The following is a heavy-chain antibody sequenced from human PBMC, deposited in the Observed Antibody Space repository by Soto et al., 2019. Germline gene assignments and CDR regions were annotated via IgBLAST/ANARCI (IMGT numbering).Heavy chain of an antibody. CDR1: GGSISSGGYY. CDR2: IYYSGST. Sequence: SETLSLTCTVSGGSISSGGYYWSRIRQHPGKGLEWIGYIYYSGSTYYNPSLKSRVTISVDTSKNQFSLKLSSVTAADTAVYYCARMVCSSTSCYYYYGMDVWGQGTTVTVSS. D-gene: IGHD2-2*01. V-gene: IGHV4-31*03. J-gene: IGHJ6*02. CDR3: ARMVCSSTSCYYYYGMDV.